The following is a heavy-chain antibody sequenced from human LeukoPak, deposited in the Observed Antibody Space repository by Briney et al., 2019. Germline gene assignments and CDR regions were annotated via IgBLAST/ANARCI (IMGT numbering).Heavy chain of an antibody. CDR2: ISGSGGST. D-gene: IGHD5-24*01. CDR1: GFTFSSYA. Sequence: GGSLRLSCAASGFTFSSYATSWVRQAPGKGLEWVSAISGSGGSTYYADSVKGRFTISRDNSKNTLYLQMNSLRAEDTAVYYCAKREMATTDYYYYYYGMDVWGQGTTVTVSS. J-gene: IGHJ6*02. CDR3: AKREMATTDYYYYYYGMDV. V-gene: IGHV3-23*01.